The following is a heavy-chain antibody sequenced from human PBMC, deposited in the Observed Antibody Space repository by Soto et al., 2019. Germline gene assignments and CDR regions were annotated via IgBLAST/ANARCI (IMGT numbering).Heavy chain of an antibody. CDR2: IYWDDDK. J-gene: IGHJ3*02. D-gene: IGHD3-10*01. Sequence: QITLKESGPTLVKPTQTLTLTCTFSGFSLSTSGVGVGWIRQPPGKALEWLALIYWDDDKRYSPSLKSRLTITKDTAKNQVVLTMTNMDPVDTATYYCAQTWFGYDAFDIWGQGTMVTVSS. CDR3: AQTWFGYDAFDI. CDR1: GFSLSTSGVG. V-gene: IGHV2-5*02.